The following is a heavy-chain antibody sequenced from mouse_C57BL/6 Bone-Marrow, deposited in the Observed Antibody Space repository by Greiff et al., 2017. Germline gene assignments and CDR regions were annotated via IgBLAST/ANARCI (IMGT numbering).Heavy chain of an antibody. CDR3: ARHEEERGIYYGNYGGFAY. Sequence: VKLMESGAELVKPGASVKLSCKASGYTFTEYTIHWVKQRSGQGLEWIGWFYPGSGSIKYNEKFKDKATLTADKSSSTVYMELSRLTSEDSAVYFCARHEEERGIYYGNYGGFAYWGQGTLVTVSA. V-gene: IGHV1-62-2*01. CDR1: GYTFTEYT. D-gene: IGHD2-1*01. CDR2: FYPGSGSI. J-gene: IGHJ3*01.